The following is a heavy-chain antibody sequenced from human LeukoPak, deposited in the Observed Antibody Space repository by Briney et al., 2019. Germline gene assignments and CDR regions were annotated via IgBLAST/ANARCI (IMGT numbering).Heavy chain of an antibody. D-gene: IGHD3-22*01. CDR1: GFSFSSYY. Sequence: PGGSLRLSCAASGFSFSSYYMSWVRQAPGKGLEWVALINPDGNERYYVDSVKGRFTISRDNAKNSLYLQMNSLRAEDTAVYYCARSLGYYDYWGQGTLVTVSS. J-gene: IGHJ4*02. CDR2: INPDGNER. V-gene: IGHV3-7*01. CDR3: ARSLGYYDY.